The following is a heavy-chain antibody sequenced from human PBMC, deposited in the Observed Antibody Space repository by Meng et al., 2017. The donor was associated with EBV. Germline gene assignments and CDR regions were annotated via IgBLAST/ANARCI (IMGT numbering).Heavy chain of an antibody. CDR3: ARRGGVADWFDP. J-gene: IGHJ5*02. D-gene: IGHD2-15*01. V-gene: IGHV1-3*01. Sequence: RSCAGLKKPGASVAVPCKASGYTFTSYAMHWVRQAPGQRLEWMGWINAGNGNTKYSQKFQGRVTITRDTSASTAYMELSSLRSEDTAVYYCARRGGVADWFDPWGQGTLVTVSS. CDR1: GYTFTSYA. CDR2: INAGNGNT.